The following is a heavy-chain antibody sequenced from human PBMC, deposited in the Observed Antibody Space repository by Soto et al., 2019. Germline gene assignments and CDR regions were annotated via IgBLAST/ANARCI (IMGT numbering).Heavy chain of an antibody. CDR3: ARRLNGRTTGDWCDP. D-gene: IGHD1-1*01. CDR2: ISSGGGAK. Sequence: GGSLRLSCAASGFIFSDYYMAWIRQAPGKGLEWVSDISSGGGAKNVADSVRGRFTISRDNANNSLYLQMNSLRPEDTAVYYCARRLNGRTTGDWCDPWGQGTLVTVSS. V-gene: IGHV3-11*01. CDR1: GFIFSDYY. J-gene: IGHJ5*02.